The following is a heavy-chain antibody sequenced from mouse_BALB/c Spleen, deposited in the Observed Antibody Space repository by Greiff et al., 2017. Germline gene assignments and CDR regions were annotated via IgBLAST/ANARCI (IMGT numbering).Heavy chain of an antibody. Sequence: EVMLVESGGGLVKPGGSLKLSCAASGFTFSDYYMYWVRQTPEKRLEWVATISDGGSYTYYPDSVKGRFTISRDNAKNNLYLQMSSLKSEDTAMYYCARGNRYDGAMDYWGQGTSVTVSS. CDR3: ARGNRYDGAMDY. D-gene: IGHD2-14*01. V-gene: IGHV5-4*02. CDR1: GFTFSDYY. CDR2: ISDGGSYT. J-gene: IGHJ4*01.